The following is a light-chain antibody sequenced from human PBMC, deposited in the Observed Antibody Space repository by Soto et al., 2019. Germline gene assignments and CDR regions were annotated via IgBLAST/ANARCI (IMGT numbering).Light chain of an antibody. CDR3: QQRSNWPPLT. Sequence: EIVLTQSPATLSLSPGKRATLSCRASQSVSSYLAWYQQKPGQAPRLLIYDASNRATGIPARFSGSGSGTDFTLTISSLEPEDFAVYYWQQRSNWPPLTFGGGTKVESK. V-gene: IGKV3-11*01. J-gene: IGKJ4*01. CDR1: QSVSSY. CDR2: DAS.